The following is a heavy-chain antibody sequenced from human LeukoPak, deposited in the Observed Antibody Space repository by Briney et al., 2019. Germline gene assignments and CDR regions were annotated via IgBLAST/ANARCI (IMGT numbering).Heavy chain of an antibody. CDR2: INHSGST. CDR3: ARGVDVSSSWYRYYYYYMDV. V-gene: IGHV4-34*01. J-gene: IGHJ6*03. D-gene: IGHD6-13*01. CDR1: GGSFSGYY. Sequence: SETLSLTCAVYGGSFSGYYWSWIRQPPGKGLEWIGEINHSGSTNYNPSLKSRVTISVDTSKNQFSLKLSSVTAADTAVYYCARGVDVSSSWYRYYYYYMDVWGKGTTVTVSS.